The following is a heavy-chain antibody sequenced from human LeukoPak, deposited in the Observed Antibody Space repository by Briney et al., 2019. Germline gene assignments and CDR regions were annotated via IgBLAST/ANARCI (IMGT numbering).Heavy chain of an antibody. Sequence: ASVKVSCKTSGYSFTSFYVHWVRHAPGQGLEWMGMITPGSGSTTYAQKFQGRVTMTRDMSTGTVYMELLSLKFADTAIYYCARSAGTLEYWGQGTLVTVSS. D-gene: IGHD1-1*01. CDR1: GYSFTSFY. CDR2: ITPGSGST. V-gene: IGHV1-46*01. J-gene: IGHJ4*02. CDR3: ARSAGTLEY.